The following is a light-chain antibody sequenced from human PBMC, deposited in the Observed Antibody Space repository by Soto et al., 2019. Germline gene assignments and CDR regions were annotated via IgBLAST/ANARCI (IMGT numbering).Light chain of an antibody. Sequence: QSALTQPGSVSGSPGQSVTISCTGTSSDVGGYNFVSWFQQHPGKAPKLIIYDVMKRPSGVPHHFSGSKSGNTASLTISGLQAEDEADYYCCAYAGGDTHVFGTGTKVTVL. CDR1: SSDVGGYNF. J-gene: IGLJ1*01. V-gene: IGLV2-11*01. CDR2: DVM. CDR3: CAYAGGDTHV.